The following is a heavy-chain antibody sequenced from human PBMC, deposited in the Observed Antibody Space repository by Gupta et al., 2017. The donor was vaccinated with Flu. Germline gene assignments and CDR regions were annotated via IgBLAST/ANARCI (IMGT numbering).Heavy chain of an antibody. D-gene: IGHD2-2*02. Sequence: RQAPGKGLEWVSVFSGTADGPYYTDSVKGRFTISRDNSKSTLYLQMDNLRAEDTAVYYCAKGGKTSYYTWADYWGQGTQVTVSS. CDR3: AKGGKTSYYTWADY. V-gene: IGHV3-23*01. CDR2: FSGTADGP. J-gene: IGHJ4*02.